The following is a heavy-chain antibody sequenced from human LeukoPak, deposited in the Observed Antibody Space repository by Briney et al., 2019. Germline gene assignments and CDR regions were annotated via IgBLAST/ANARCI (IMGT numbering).Heavy chain of an antibody. CDR2: ISWNSGSI. V-gene: IGHV3-9*01. J-gene: IGHJ4*02. Sequence: GGSLRLSCAGTGFIFNNYAMHWVRQPPGKGLEWVSGISWNSGSIDYADSVKGRFTISRDDAENSLYLQMNSLRVEDTAFYYCAKDNRRHYTSGPNPDSLHWGQGALVTVSS. D-gene: IGHD6-19*01. CDR3: AKDNRRHYTSGPNPDSLH. CDR1: GFIFNNYA.